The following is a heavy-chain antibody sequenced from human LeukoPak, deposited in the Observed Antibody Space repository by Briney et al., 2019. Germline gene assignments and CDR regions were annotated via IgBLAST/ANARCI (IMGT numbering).Heavy chain of an antibody. CDR1: GGTFSSYA. Sequence: SVKVSCKASGGTFSSYAISWVRQAPGQGLEWMGRIIPIFGTANYAQKFQGRVTITTDESTSTTYMELSSLRSEDTAVYYCAREEDYYDSSGSPRSWFDPWGQGTLATVSS. CDR2: IIPIFGTA. D-gene: IGHD3-22*01. J-gene: IGHJ5*02. CDR3: AREEDYYDSSGSPRSWFDP. V-gene: IGHV1-69*05.